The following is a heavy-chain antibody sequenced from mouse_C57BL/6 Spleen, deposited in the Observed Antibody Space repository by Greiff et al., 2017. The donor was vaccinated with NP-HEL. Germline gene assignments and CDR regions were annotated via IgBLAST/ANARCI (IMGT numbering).Heavy chain of an antibody. Sequence: VQLQQSGPELVKPGASVKISCKASGYAFSSSWMNWVKQRPGKGLEWIGRIYPGDGDTNYNGKFKGKATLTADKSSSTAYMQLSSLTSEDSAVYFCARSPCGTVVPFDYWGQGTTLTVSS. CDR3: ARSPCGTVVPFDY. CDR1: GYAFSSSW. CDR2: IYPGDGDT. J-gene: IGHJ2*01. D-gene: IGHD1-1*01. V-gene: IGHV1-82*01.